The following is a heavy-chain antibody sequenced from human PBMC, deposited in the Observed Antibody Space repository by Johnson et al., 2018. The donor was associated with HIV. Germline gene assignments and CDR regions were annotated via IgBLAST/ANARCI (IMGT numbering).Heavy chain of an antibody. V-gene: IGHV3-74*01. D-gene: IGHD6-13*01. J-gene: IGHJ3*02. Sequence: VQLVESGGGLVQPGGSLRLSCAASGFTFSSYWMHWVRQAPGKGLVWVSRITSAGSRITYADSVTGRFTISRDNAKNTLYLQMNSMRAEDTAVYYCARGGYSTIPDAFDIWGQGTMVTVSS. CDR2: ITSAGSRI. CDR1: GFTFSSYW. CDR3: ARGGYSTIPDAFDI.